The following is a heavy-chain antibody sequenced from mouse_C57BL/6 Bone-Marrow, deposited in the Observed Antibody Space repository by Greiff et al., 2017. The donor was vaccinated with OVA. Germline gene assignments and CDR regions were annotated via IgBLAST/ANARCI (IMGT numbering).Heavy chain of an antibody. Sequence: EVKLVESEGGLVQPGSSMKLSCTASGFTFSDYYMAWVRQVPEKGLEWVANINYDGSSTYYLDSLKSRFIISRDNAKNMLNQQMSRLKSEDTATYYSARHYGRSYWYFDVWGTGTTVTVSS. CDR3: ARHYGRSYWYFDV. CDR1: GFTFSDYY. V-gene: IGHV5-16*01. D-gene: IGHD1-1*01. CDR2: INYDGSST. J-gene: IGHJ1*03.